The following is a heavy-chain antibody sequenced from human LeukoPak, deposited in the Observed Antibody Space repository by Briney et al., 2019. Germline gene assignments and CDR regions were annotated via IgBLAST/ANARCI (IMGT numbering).Heavy chain of an antibody. CDR2: FDPEDGET. V-gene: IGHV1-24*01. CDR3: ARGSTYDFWSGYPYYYYGMDV. CDR1: GYTLTELS. D-gene: IGHD3-3*01. Sequence: ASVKVSCKVPGYTLTELSMHWVRQAPGKGLEWMGGFDPEDGETIYAQKFQGRVTMTEDTSTDTAYMELSSLRSEDTAVYYCARGSTYDFWSGYPYYYYGMDVWGQGTTVTVSS. J-gene: IGHJ6*02.